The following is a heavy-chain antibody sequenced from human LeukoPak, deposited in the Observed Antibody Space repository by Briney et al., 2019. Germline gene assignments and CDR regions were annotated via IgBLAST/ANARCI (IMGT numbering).Heavy chain of an antibody. CDR2: INHSGST. CDR1: GGSFSGYY. D-gene: IGHD2-15*01. V-gene: IGHV4-34*01. CDR3: ARGYCSGGSCYSDGWFDP. Sequence: PSETLSLTCAVYGGSFSGYYWSWIRQPPGKGLEWIGEINHSGSTNYNPSLKSRVTISVDTSKNQFSLKLSSVTAADTAVYYCARGYCSGGSCYSDGWFDPWGQGTLVTVSS. J-gene: IGHJ5*02.